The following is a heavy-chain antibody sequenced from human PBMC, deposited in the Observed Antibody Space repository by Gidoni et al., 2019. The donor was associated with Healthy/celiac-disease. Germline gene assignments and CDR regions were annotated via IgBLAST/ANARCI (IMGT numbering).Heavy chain of an antibody. J-gene: IGHJ4*02. CDR3: ARGGSSSGGHFDY. V-gene: IGHV3-13*01. Sequence: EVQLVESGGGLVQPGGSLRLSCAASGCTFSSYDMHLVRQATGKGLEWVSAIGTAGDTYYPGSVKGRFTISRENAKNSLYLQMNSLRAGDTAVYYCARGGSSSGGHFDYWGQGTLVTVSS. CDR2: IGTAGDT. D-gene: IGHD6-6*01. CDR1: GCTFSSYD.